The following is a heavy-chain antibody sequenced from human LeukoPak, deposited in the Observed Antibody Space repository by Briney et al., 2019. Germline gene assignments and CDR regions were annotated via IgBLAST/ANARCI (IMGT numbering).Heavy chain of an antibody. J-gene: IGHJ4*02. CDR3: ARAVVGASSWQNKINFDY. D-gene: IGHD6-13*01. V-gene: IGHV4-59*12. Sequence: RPSETLSLTCTVSGASISNYYWSWIRQPPGKGLEWIGFGHYTGSSNYNPSLKSRVTTSVDTSKNQFSLRLISVTDADTAVHYCARAVVGASSWQNKINFDYWGQGTLVTVSS. CDR2: GHYTGSS. CDR1: GASISNYY.